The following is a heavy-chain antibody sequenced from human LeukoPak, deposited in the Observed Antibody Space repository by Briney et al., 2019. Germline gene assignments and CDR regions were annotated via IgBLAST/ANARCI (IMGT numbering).Heavy chain of an antibody. CDR1: GFTFSNSV. J-gene: IGHJ5*02. V-gene: IGHV3-23*01. CDR2: ISGSDGST. Sequence: GGSLRLSCAASGFTFSNSVMSWVRQAPGKGPEWVSTISGSDGSTYYADSVKGRFTISRDNSKNTLYLQMNSLRAEDTAVYYCTKRTSTLDDPWGQGTLVTVSS. D-gene: IGHD1-1*01. CDR3: TKRTSTLDDP.